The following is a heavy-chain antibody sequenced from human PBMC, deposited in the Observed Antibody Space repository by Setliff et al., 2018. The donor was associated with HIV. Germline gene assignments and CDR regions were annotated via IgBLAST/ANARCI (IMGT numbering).Heavy chain of an antibody. D-gene: IGHD6-19*01. CDR1: GGSISGHY. CDR2: IYHSGST. Sequence: SETLSLTCTVSGGSISGHYWSWIRQPPGKALEWIGYIYHSGSTNYNPSLKSRVTISVDTSKNQFSLKLSSVTAADTAVYYCAKGVAGLQYYYYYMDVWGKGTTVTVSS. CDR3: AKGVAGLQYYYYYMDV. J-gene: IGHJ6*03. V-gene: IGHV4-59*11.